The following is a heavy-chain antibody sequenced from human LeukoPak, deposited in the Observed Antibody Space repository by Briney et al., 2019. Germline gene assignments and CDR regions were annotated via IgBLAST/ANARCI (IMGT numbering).Heavy chain of an antibody. CDR2: INPNSGGT. J-gene: IGHJ4*02. Sequence: ASVKVSCKASGYTFTGYYMHWVRQAPGQGLEWMGWINPNSGGTNYAQKFQGRVTMTRDTSISTAYMELSRLRSDDTAVYYCARDLPDYDILTGYYSGSYFDYWGQGTLVTVSS. D-gene: IGHD3-9*01. CDR3: ARDLPDYDILTGYYSGSYFDY. CDR1: GYTFTGYY. V-gene: IGHV1-2*02.